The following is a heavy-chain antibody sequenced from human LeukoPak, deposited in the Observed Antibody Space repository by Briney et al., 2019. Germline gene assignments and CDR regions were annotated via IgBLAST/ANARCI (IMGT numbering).Heavy chain of an antibody. D-gene: IGHD3-16*02. CDR3: TRYVRLGELSLDY. J-gene: IGHJ4*02. Sequence: PGGSLRLSCAASGFTFSGSAMHWVRQASGKGLEWAGRIRSKANSYATAYAASVKGRFTISRDDSKNAAYLQMNSLKTEDTAVYYCTRYVRLGELSLDYWGQGTLVTVPS. V-gene: IGHV3-73*01. CDR2: IRSKANSYAT. CDR1: GFTFSGSA.